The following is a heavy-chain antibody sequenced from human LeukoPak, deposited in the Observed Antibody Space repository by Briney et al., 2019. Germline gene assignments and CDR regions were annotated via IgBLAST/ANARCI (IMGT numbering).Heavy chain of an antibody. V-gene: IGHV3-33*01. J-gene: IGHJ4*02. Sequence: PGRSLQLSCAASGFTFSSFGMHWVRQAPGKGLEWVAVIWYDGSKKNYADSVRGRFTISRDNSKNTLYLQMNSLRAEDTGVYYCARPPEDWGQGTLVTVSS. CDR1: GFTFSSFG. CDR2: IWYDGSKK. CDR3: ARPPED.